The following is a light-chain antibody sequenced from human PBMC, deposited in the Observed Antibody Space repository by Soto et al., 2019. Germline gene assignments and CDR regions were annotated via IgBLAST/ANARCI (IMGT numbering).Light chain of an antibody. CDR2: KAS. Sequence: DIQMTQSPSTLSASVGDRVTITCRASQSISSWLAWYQQKPGKAPKLLIYKASSLESGVPSRFSGSGSGTEFTLPISSLQPDDFETYYCQQYNSYSRTFGPGTKGAIK. J-gene: IGKJ1*01. V-gene: IGKV1-5*03. CDR3: QQYNSYSRT. CDR1: QSISSW.